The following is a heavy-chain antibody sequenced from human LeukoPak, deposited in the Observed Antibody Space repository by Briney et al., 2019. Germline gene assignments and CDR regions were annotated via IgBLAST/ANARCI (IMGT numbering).Heavy chain of an antibody. Sequence: SQTLSLTCAISGDTSSSNSAVWYWFRQSPSKDLEWLGRTYYRSKWFNDYAVSVKSRVIFNPDTSKNQFSLHLNSVTPEDTAVYYCARSLDRKMDVWGQGTTVTVSS. CDR2: TYYRSKWFN. CDR1: GDTSSSNSAV. J-gene: IGHJ6*02. CDR3: ARSLDRKMDV. V-gene: IGHV6-1*01.